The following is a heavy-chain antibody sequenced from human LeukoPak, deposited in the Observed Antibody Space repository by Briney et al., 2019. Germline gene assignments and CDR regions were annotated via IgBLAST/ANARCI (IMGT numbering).Heavy chain of an antibody. D-gene: IGHD5-12*01. V-gene: IGHV1-2*02. CDR1: GYTFTGYY. CDR3: ARDAGWGRGYSGYAIDY. J-gene: IGHJ4*02. CDR2: INPNSGGT. Sequence: ASVKVSCKASGYTFTGYYMHWVRQAPGQGLEWMGWINPNSGGTNYAQKFQGRVTMTRDTSISTAYMELSRLRSDDTAVYYCARDAGWGRGYSGYAIDYWGQGTLVTVSS.